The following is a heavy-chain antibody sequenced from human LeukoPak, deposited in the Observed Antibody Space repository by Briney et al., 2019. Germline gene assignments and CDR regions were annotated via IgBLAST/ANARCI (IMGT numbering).Heavy chain of an antibody. Sequence: GASVKVSCKASGYTFTSYDINWVRQATGQGLEWMGWMNPNSGNTGYAQKFQGRVTMTRSTSISTAYMELSSLRSEDTAVYYCARGQVGRYCSGGSCYVRAEYFQHWGQGTLVTVSS. CDR1: GYTFTSYD. D-gene: IGHD2-15*01. V-gene: IGHV1-8*01. CDR2: MNPNSGNT. J-gene: IGHJ1*01. CDR3: ARGQVGRYCSGGSCYVRAEYFQH.